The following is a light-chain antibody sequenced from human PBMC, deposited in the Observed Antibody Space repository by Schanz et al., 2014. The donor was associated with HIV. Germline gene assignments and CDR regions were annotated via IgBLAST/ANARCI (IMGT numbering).Light chain of an antibody. Sequence: EIVLTQSPGTLSLSPGERATLSCRASESVSSSLLAWYQQKPGQAPRLLIFGASTRATGIPARFSGSGSGTEFTLTISSLQSDDFAIYYCQQYNRWWTFGQGTKVQMK. J-gene: IGKJ1*01. CDR3: QQYNRWWT. V-gene: IGKV3-15*01. CDR1: ESVSSS. CDR2: GAS.